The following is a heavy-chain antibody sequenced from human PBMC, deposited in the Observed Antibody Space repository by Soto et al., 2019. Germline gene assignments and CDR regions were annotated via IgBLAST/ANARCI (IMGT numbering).Heavy chain of an antibody. Sequence: TLSLTCTFSGGSISSGGYYWSWIRQHPGKGLEWIGYIYYSGSTYYNPSLKSRVTISVDTSKNQFSLKLSSVTAADTAVYYGARRLWFGESYFDYWGQGTLVTFSS. J-gene: IGHJ4*02. D-gene: IGHD3-10*01. CDR2: IYYSGST. CDR3: ARRLWFGESYFDY. CDR1: GGSISSGGYY. V-gene: IGHV4-31*03.